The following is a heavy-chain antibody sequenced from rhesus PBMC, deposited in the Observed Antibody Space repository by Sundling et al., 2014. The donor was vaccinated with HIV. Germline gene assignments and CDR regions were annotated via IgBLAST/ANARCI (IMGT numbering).Heavy chain of an antibody. CDR3: ATGAPEDIVVVIVKPFWV. CDR2: ISFDGSKK. Sequence: DVQLVESGGGLVQPGGSLRLSCAVSGITFRSYAIHWVRQAPGKGLEWVAVISFDGSKKYYGDSVKDRFAVSRDNSKNMLYLEMNNLKLEDTAVYYCATGAPEDIVVVIVKPFWVWGPGVLVTVSS. D-gene: IGHD2-8*01. J-gene: IGHJ5-1*01. V-gene: IGHV3-54*02. CDR1: GITFRSYA.